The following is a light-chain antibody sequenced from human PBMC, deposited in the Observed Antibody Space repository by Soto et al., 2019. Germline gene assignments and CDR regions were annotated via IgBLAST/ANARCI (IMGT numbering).Light chain of an antibody. CDR3: LQHKTSPWT. V-gene: IGKV1-17*03. J-gene: IGKJ1*01. CDR2: PAP. CDR1: QDISNS. Sequence: DIQMTQSPSAMSASVGDRVTITCRASQDISNSLAWLQQRPGKVPKRLIYPAPSLQSGVPSRFSGSRSGKKFPLTISPLQPEDFATYYCLQHKTSPWTFGRGPKVDIK.